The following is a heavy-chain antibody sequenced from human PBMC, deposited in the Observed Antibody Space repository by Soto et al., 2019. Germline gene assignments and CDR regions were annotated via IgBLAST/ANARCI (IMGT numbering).Heavy chain of an antibody. CDR1: GYTFTSYA. J-gene: IGHJ2*01. CDR2: INAGNGNT. D-gene: IGHD5-12*01. Sequence: GASVKVSCKAFGYTFTSYAMHWVRQAPGQRLEWTGWINAGNGNTKYSQKFQGRVTITRDTSASTAYMELSSLRSEDTAVYYCARDGGEMATTYWYFDLWGRGTLVTVSS. V-gene: IGHV1-3*01. CDR3: ARDGGEMATTYWYFDL.